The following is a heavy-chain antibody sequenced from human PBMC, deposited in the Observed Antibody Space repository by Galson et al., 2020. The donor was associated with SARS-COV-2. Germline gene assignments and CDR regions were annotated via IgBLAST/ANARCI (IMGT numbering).Heavy chain of an antibody. CDR3: ARKAVGPSNDYFDY. V-gene: IGHV3-23*01. CDR2: IGDNGHST. CDR1: GFTFANYA. Sequence: GGSLRLSCAASGFTFANYAMSWVRQAPGKGLEWVSGIGDNGHSTYYTDSVKGRFTISRDNSKNTLYLQVDSLRVEDTAKYYCARKAVGPSNDYFDYWGQGTLVTVAS. J-gene: IGHJ4*02. D-gene: IGHD1-26*01.